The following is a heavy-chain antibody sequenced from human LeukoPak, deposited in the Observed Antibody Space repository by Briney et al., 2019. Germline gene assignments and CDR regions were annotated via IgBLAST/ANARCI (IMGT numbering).Heavy chain of an antibody. V-gene: IGHV1-2*02. Sequence: ASVKVSCTASGYTFTGYYMHWVRQAPGQGLEWMGWINPNTGGTNYAQKFQGRVTMTRDTSISTAYMELSRLRSDDTAVYYCARGYYDSSDFEYFQHWGQGTLVTVSS. J-gene: IGHJ1*01. CDR2: INPNTGGT. CDR3: ARGYYDSSDFEYFQH. D-gene: IGHD3-22*01. CDR1: GYTFTGYY.